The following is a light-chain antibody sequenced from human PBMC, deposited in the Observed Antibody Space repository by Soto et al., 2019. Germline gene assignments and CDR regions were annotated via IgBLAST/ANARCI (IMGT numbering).Light chain of an antibody. V-gene: IGLV8-61*01. J-gene: IGLJ3*02. CDR2: STN. Sequence: QAVVTQEPSFSVSPGGTVTLTCGLSSGSVSSNNYPSWYQQTPGQAPRTLIYSTNTRSSGVPDRFSGSILGNKAALTITGAQADNESDYYCVLYMGSGISVFGGGTQLTVL. CDR3: VLYMGSGISV. CDR1: SGSVSSNNY.